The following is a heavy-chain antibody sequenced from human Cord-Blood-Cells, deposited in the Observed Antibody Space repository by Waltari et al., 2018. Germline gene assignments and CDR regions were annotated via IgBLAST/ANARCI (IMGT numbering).Heavy chain of an antibody. V-gene: IGHV1-2*01. Sequence: QVQLVQSGAEVKKPGASVKVSCKASGYTFTGYYMHWVRQAPGQGLEWMGRINPNSGGTNYAQKFQGRVTRTRDTSISTAYMELSRLRSDDTVVYYCARGGYVGNWGNRYFDLWGRGTLVTVSS. J-gene: IGHJ2*01. CDR3: ARGGYVGNWGNRYFDL. CDR2: INPNSGGT. D-gene: IGHD7-27*01. CDR1: GYTFTGYY.